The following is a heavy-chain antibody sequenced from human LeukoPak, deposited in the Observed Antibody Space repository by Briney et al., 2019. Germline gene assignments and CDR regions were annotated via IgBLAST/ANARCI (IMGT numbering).Heavy chain of an antibody. D-gene: IGHD6-6*01. CDR1: GFTFYDYT. CDR3: AKDRRGGSIAASTVEMFDY. V-gene: IGHV3-43*01. Sequence: GGSLRLSCTASGFTFYDYTMHWVRQAPGKGLEWVSLISWDGGSAYYADSVKGRFTISRDNSKNSLHLQMNSLRSEDTALYYCAKDRRGGSIAASTVEMFDYWGQGTLVTVSS. CDR2: ISWDGGSA. J-gene: IGHJ4*02.